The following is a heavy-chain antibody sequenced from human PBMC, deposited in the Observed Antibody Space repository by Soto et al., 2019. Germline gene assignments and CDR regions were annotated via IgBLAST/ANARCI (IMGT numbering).Heavy chain of an antibody. Sequence: QVQLVQSGAEVKKPGSSVKVSCKASGGTFSSYAISWVRQAPGQGLEWMGGIIPIFGTANYAQKFQGRVTITADESTSTAYMELSSLRSEDMAVYYCAREEYSYGYAAGDYYGMDVWGQGTTVTVSS. CDR3: AREEYSYGYAAGDYYGMDV. J-gene: IGHJ6*02. V-gene: IGHV1-69*12. CDR2: IIPIFGTA. D-gene: IGHD5-18*01. CDR1: GGTFSSYA.